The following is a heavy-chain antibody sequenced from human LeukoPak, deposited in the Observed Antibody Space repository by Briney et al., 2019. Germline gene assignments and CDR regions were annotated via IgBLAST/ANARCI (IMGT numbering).Heavy chain of an antibody. V-gene: IGHV4-59*08. Sequence: SETLSLTCTVSGGSISSYYWSWIRQPPGKGLEWIGYIYYSGSTNYNPSLKSRVTISVDTSKNQFSLKLSSVTAADTAVYYCARHYGSDRSPMDVWGQGTTVTVSS. J-gene: IGHJ6*02. CDR2: IYYSGST. CDR3: ARHYGSDRSPMDV. D-gene: IGHD3-10*01. CDR1: GGSISSYY.